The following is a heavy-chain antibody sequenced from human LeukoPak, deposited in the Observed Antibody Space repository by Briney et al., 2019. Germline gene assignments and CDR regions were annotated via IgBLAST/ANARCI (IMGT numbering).Heavy chain of an antibody. Sequence: PSETLSLTCSVSGGSISDYYWSWIRQPPGKGLEWIGYIYYSGIVNYNPSLKTRVTISVDTSKNQFSLKLNSVTAADTAVYYCWRWGSNKGREKSDHWGQGTLVTVSS. CDR1: GGSISDYY. CDR3: WRWGSNKGREKSDH. J-gene: IGHJ4*02. CDR2: IYYSGIV. D-gene: IGHD3-16*01. V-gene: IGHV4-59*08.